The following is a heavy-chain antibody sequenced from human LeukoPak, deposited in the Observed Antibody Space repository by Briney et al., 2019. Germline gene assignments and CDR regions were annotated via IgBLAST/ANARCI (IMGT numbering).Heavy chain of an antibody. J-gene: IGHJ6*02. Sequence: GASVKVSCKASGYTFTGYYMHWVRQAPGQGLEWMGWINPNSGGTNYAQKFQGWVTMTRDTSISTAYMELSRLRSGDTAVYYCARSSLRYFDWLLLEDTNYYGMDVWDQGTTVTVSS. CDR1: GYTFTGYY. CDR2: INPNSGGT. CDR3: ARSSLRYFDWLLLEDTNYYGMDV. V-gene: IGHV1-2*04. D-gene: IGHD3-9*01.